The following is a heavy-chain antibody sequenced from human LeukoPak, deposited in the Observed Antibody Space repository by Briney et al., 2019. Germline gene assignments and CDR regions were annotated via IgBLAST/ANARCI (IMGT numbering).Heavy chain of an antibody. CDR3: ARHVPKTYYYDSSGFFFDY. J-gene: IGHJ4*02. CDR1: GYTFTSYG. Sequence: ASVKVSCKASGYTFTSYGISWARQAPRQGLEWMGWISAYNGNTNYAQKLEGRVTMTTDTSTSTAYMELRSLRSDDTAVYYCARHVPKTYYYDSSGFFFDYWGQGTLVTVSS. V-gene: IGHV1-18*01. D-gene: IGHD3-22*01. CDR2: ISAYNGNT.